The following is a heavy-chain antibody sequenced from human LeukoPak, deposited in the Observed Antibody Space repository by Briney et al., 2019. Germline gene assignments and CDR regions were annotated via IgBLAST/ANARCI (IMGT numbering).Heavy chain of an antibody. D-gene: IGHD3-10*01. Sequence: ASVKVSCKASGYTFTGYYMHWVRQAPGQGLEWMGWINPNSGGTNYAQKLQGRVTMTMDKSLKTAYMELSRLTSDDTAVYYCARNIWFGESADAFDIWGQGTMVTVSS. V-gene: IGHV1-2*02. CDR1: GYTFTGYY. CDR2: INPNSGGT. J-gene: IGHJ3*02. CDR3: ARNIWFGESADAFDI.